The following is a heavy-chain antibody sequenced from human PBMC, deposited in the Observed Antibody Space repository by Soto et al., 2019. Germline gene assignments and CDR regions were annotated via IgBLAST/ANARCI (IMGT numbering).Heavy chain of an antibody. CDR2: IYYSGST. J-gene: IGHJ4*02. V-gene: IGHV4-31*03. CDR1: GGSISSGGYY. D-gene: IGHD3-16*02. CDR3: ASMITFGGVIVNRRYYFDR. Sequence: PSETLSLTCTVSGGSISSGGYYWSWIRQHPGKGLEWIGYIYYSGSTYYNPSLKSRVTISVDTSKNQFSLKLSSVTAADTAVYYCASMITFGGVIVNRRYYFDRWGPGTLVTVSS.